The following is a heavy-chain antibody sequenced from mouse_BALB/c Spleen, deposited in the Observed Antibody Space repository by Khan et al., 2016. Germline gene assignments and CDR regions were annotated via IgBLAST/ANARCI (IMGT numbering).Heavy chain of an antibody. Sequence: QVTLKESGPGILQPSQTLSLTCSFSGFSLSTSGMGVSWIRQPSGKGLEWLAHIYWDDDKRYNPSLKSRPTTSKDTSSNQVFLKITSEDTADTATYYCAADDSFAYWGQGTLVTVSA. CDR1: GFSLSTSGMG. CDR2: IYWDDDK. J-gene: IGHJ3*01. V-gene: IGHV8-12*01. D-gene: IGHD2-13*01. CDR3: AADDSFAY.